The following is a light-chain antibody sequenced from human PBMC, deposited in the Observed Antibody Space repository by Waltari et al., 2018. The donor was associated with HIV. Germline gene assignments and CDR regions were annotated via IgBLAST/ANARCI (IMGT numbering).Light chain of an antibody. Sequence: QAVLTQPASLSASPGASASLTCTLHSGINVGTYTIYWYQQKPVSPPQFLLLYKSDLDNQQVAVVPRLLSCSKVGSANAGILLISGLQSEDEADYYCLIWHSSAWVFGGGTKLTVL. CDR2: YKSDLDN. J-gene: IGLJ3*02. CDR3: LIWHSSAWV. V-gene: IGLV5-45*01. CDR1: SGINVGTYT.